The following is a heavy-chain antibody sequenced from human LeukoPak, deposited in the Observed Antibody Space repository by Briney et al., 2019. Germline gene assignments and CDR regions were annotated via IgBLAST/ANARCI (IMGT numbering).Heavy chain of an antibody. CDR1: GGSISSYY. J-gene: IGHJ4*02. Sequence: SETPSLTCTVSGGSISSYYWSWIRQPPGKGLEWIGYIYYSGSTNYNPSLKSRVTISVDTSKNQFSLKLSSVTAADTAVYYCARALHIVVVTATATGSLDYWGQGTLVTVSS. CDR2: IYYSGST. V-gene: IGHV4-59*12. D-gene: IGHD2-21*02. CDR3: ARALHIVVVTATATGSLDY.